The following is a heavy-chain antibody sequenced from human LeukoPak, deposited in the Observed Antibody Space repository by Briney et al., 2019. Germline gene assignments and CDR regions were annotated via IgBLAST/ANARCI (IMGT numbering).Heavy chain of an antibody. CDR2: IYYSGST. V-gene: IGHV4-59*12. CDR3: ARDGYSSSWYEFNWFDP. CDR1: GGSISSYY. Sequence: PSETLSLTCTVSGGSISSYYWSWIRQPPGKGLEWIGYIYYSGSTYYNPSLKSRVTISVDTSKNQFSLKLSSVTAADTAVYYCARDGYSSSWYEFNWFDPWGQGTLVTVSS. D-gene: IGHD6-13*01. J-gene: IGHJ5*02.